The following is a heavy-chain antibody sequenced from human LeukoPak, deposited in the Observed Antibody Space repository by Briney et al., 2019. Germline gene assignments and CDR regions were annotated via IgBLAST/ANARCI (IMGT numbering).Heavy chain of an antibody. Sequence: SETLSLTCAVYGGSFSGYYWSWIRQPPGKGLEWIGEINHSGSTNYNPSLKSRVTISVDTSKNQFSLKLSSVTAADTAVYYCARGAGYSYGEVNYYFDYWGQGTLVTVSS. CDR3: ARGAGYSYGEVNYYFDY. V-gene: IGHV4-34*01. CDR2: INHSGST. CDR1: GGSFSGYY. D-gene: IGHD5-18*01. J-gene: IGHJ4*02.